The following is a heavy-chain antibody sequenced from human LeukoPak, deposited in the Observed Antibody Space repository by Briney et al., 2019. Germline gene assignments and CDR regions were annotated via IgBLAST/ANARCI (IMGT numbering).Heavy chain of an antibody. CDR3: ASRSLTTRGTYDAFDI. CDR2: TSSSGKSK. CDR1: GFTFSSYE. J-gene: IGHJ3*02. Sequence: GGSLRLSCAASGFTFSSYEMNWVRQAPGKGLEWMSYTSSSGKSKYYTDSVKGRITISRDNAKNSLYLQMTSLRGEDTAVYYCASRSLTTRGTYDAFDIWGQGTMVTVSS. V-gene: IGHV3-48*03. D-gene: IGHD4-17*01.